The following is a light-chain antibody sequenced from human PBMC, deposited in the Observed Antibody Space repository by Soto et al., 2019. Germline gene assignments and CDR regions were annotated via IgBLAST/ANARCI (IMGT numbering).Light chain of an antibody. CDR1: QSVSRY. V-gene: IGKV3-11*01. CDR3: QQRSDWPIT. Sequence: EVVLTPAPGTLSLSPGERATLSCRASQSVSRYLAWYQQKPGQAPRLLIFDASTRATGVPARFSGSGSGTDFTLTISSLEPEDFAVYSCQQRSDWPITFGQGTRLEIK. CDR2: DAS. J-gene: IGKJ5*01.